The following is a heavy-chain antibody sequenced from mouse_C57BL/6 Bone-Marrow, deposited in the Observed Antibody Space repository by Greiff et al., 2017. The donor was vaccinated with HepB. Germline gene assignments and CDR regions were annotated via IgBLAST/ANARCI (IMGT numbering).Heavy chain of an antibody. V-gene: IGHV5-2*01. Sequence: QSGESLKLSCESNEYEFPSHDMSWVRKTPEKRLELVAAINSDGGSTYYPDTMERRFIISRDNNKKTLYLQMSSLRSEDTALYYCARHGYDPYYYAMDYWGQGTSVTVSS. CDR3: ARHGYDPYYYAMDY. CDR1: EYEFPSHD. CDR2: INSDGGST. D-gene: IGHD2-2*01. J-gene: IGHJ4*01.